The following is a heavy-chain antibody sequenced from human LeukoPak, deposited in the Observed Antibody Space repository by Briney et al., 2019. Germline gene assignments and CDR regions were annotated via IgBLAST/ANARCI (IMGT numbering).Heavy chain of an antibody. J-gene: IGHJ4*02. Sequence: SQTLSLTCTVSGGSISSGGYYWSWIRQHPGKGLEWIGYIYYSGSTYYNPSLKSRVTISVDTSKNQFSLKLSSVTAADTAVYYCARAGLPEDTAMAKALGYYFDYWGQGTLVTVSS. V-gene: IGHV4-31*03. CDR2: IYYSGST. CDR1: GGSISSGGYY. CDR3: ARAGLPEDTAMAKALGYYFDY. D-gene: IGHD5-18*01.